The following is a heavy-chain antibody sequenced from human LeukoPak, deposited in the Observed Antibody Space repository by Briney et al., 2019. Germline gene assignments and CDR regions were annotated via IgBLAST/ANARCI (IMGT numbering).Heavy chain of an antibody. V-gene: IGHV3-30-3*02. D-gene: IGHD5/OR15-5a*01. CDR2: ISYDGSNK. CDR1: GFTFSSYA. Sequence: GGSLRLSCAASGFTFSSYAMHWVRQAPGKGLEWVAVISYDGSNKYYADSVKGRFTISRDNSKNTLYLQMNSLRVEDTAVYYCAKRPTDMASLDYWGQGALVTVSS. J-gene: IGHJ4*02. CDR3: AKRPTDMASLDY.